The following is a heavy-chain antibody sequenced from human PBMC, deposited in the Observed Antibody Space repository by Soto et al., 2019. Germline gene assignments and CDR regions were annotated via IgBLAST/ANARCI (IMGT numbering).Heavy chain of an antibody. J-gene: IGHJ6*03. CDR2: MNPNSGNT. CDR1: GYTFTFNSHD. V-gene: IGHV1-8*01. Sequence: ASVKVSCKASGYTFTFNSHDINWVRQATGQGLEWMGWMNPNSGNTGYAQKFQGRVTMTRNTSISTAYMELSSLRSEDTAVYHCARGVKGYSFGLYYYYMDVWGKGTTVTVSS. CDR3: ARGVKGYSFGLYYYYMDV. D-gene: IGHD5-18*01.